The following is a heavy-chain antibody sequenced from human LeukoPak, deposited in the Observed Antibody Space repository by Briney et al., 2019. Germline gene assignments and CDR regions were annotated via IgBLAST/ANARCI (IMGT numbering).Heavy chain of an antibody. CDR2: ISAYNGHT. CDR3: ARDSSGFPRDASDY. J-gene: IGHJ4*02. V-gene: IGHV1-18*01. D-gene: IGHD3-22*01. CDR1: GYTFTSYG. Sequence: ASMKASCKASGYTFTSYGINWVRQAPGQGLEWMGWISAYNGHTNYAQKLQGRVTMTTDTSTSTAHMELRSLRSDDTAVYFCARDSSGFPRDASDYWGQGTLVTVSS.